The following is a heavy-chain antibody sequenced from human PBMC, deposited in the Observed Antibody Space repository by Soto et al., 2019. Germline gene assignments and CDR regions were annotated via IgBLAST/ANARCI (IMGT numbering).Heavy chain of an antibody. J-gene: IGHJ5*02. V-gene: IGHV4-34*01. CDR1: GGSFSGYY. Sequence: SLTCAVYGGSFSGYYWGWIRQPPGKGLEWIGEINHSGSTNYNPSLKSRVTISVDTSKNQFSLKLSSVTAADTAVYYCARVEGHHSLGWFAPWGQGTLVTVSS. D-gene: IGHD4-4*01. CDR2: INHSGST. CDR3: ARVEGHHSLGWFAP.